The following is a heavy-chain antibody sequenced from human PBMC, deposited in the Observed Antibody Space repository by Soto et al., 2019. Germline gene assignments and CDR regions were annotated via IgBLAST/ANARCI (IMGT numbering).Heavy chain of an antibody. J-gene: IGHJ6*02. V-gene: IGHV3-15*07. Sequence: GGSLRLSCAASGFTFSNAWMNWVRQAPGKGLEWVGRIKSKTDGGTTDYAAPVKGRFTISRDDSKNTLYLQMNSLKTEDTAVYYCTTVRYNSSWYGNYYYYYYGMDVWGQGTTVTVSS. CDR3: TTVRYNSSWYGNYYYYYYGMDV. D-gene: IGHD6-13*01. CDR2: IKSKTDGGTT. CDR1: GFTFSNAW.